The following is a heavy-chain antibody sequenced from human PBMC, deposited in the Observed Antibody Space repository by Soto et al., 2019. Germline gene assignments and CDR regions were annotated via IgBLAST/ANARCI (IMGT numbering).Heavy chain of an antibody. Sequence: SETLSLTCAVYGGSFSGYYWSWIRQPPGKGLEWIGEINHSGSTNYNPSLKSRVTISLDTSKNQFSLKLSSVTAADTAVYYCARDRYSYYDFWSGSLPYYYYGMDVWGQGTTVTVSS. CDR1: GGSFSGYY. CDR2: INHSGST. D-gene: IGHD3-3*01. J-gene: IGHJ6*02. CDR3: ARDRYSYYDFWSGSLPYYYYGMDV. V-gene: IGHV4-34*01.